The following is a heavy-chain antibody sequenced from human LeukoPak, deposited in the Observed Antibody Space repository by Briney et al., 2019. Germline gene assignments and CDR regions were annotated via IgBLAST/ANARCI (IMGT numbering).Heavy chain of an antibody. CDR3: AKADTLRFLEWLPQY. CDR1: GFTVSSNY. CDR2: ISGSGGST. V-gene: IGHV3-23*01. Sequence: GGSLRLSCAASGFTVSSNYMSWVRQAPGKGLEWVSAISGSGGSTYYADSVKGRFTISRDNSKNTLYLQMNSLRAEDTAVYYCAKADTLRFLEWLPQYWGQGTLVTVSS. J-gene: IGHJ4*02. D-gene: IGHD3-3*01.